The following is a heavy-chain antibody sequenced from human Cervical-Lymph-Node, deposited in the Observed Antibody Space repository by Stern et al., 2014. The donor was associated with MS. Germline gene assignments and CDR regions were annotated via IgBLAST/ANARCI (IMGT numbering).Heavy chain of an antibody. J-gene: IGHJ4*02. CDR3: ARFSTTVTTTD. V-gene: IGHV4-31*03. CDR2: TYYSGTT. CDR1: GGSISSGGYY. Sequence: QVQLQESGPGLVKPSETLSLTCTVSGGSISSGGYYWTWIRQRPGEGLEWIGYTYYSGTTYYSPSLTSRITISVDRSNNQFSLRLRTVTAADTAIYYCARFSTTVTTTDWGQGTLVTVSS. D-gene: IGHD4-17*01.